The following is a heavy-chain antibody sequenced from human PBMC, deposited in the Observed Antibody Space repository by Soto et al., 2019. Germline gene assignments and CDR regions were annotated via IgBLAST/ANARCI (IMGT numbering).Heavy chain of an antibody. CDR2: ISYDGSNK. CDR1: GFSVSSYA. D-gene: IGHD3-22*01. Sequence: HPGGSLGLSCAASGFSVSSYAMHWVRQAPGKGLEWVAVISYDGSNKYYADSVKGRFTISRDNSKNTLYLQMNSLRAEDTAVYYCARDRTRGLDSSGYPSYWGQGTLVTVSS. J-gene: IGHJ4*02. V-gene: IGHV3-30-3*01. CDR3: ARDRTRGLDSSGYPSY.